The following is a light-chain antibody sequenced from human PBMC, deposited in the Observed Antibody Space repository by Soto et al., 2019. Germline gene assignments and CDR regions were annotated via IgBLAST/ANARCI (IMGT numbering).Light chain of an antibody. J-gene: IGKJ1*01. Sequence: DIVVTQSPLSLPVTPGEPASISCRSSQSLLHSNGYNYLDWYLQKPGQSQQLLIYLGSNRDSGVPDRFSGSGSGTDFTLKISRVEAEDVVLYYCMQALQAPLTFGQGTKVEI. CDR1: QSLLHSNGYNY. CDR2: LGS. V-gene: IGKV2-28*01. CDR3: MQALQAPLT.